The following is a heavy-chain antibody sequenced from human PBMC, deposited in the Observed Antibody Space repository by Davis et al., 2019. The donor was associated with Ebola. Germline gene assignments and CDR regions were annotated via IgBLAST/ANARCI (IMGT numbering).Heavy chain of an antibody. CDR3: ARDSGEHTSMAKPFDY. Sequence: SVKVSCKASGGTFRNYAISWLRQAPGQGLEWMGGITPIFAIANYAQKFQGRVTITADESTSTAYMDLSRLRSEDTAVYYCARDSGEHTSMAKPFDYWGQGTLVTVSS. CDR2: ITPIFAIA. J-gene: IGHJ4*02. D-gene: IGHD5-18*01. CDR1: GGTFRNYA. V-gene: IGHV1-69*13.